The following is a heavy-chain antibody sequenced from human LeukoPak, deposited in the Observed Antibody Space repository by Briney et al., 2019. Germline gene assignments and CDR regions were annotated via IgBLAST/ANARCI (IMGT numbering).Heavy chain of an antibody. D-gene: IGHD5-12*01. CDR2: INPNSGGT. CDR3: ARAHIVATITIDY. CDR1: GYIFTDYY. Sequence: ASVKVSCKASGYIFTDYYMYWVRQAPEQGPEWMGWINPNSGGTNYAQKFQGRVTMTRDTSTSTAYMELSRLRSDDTAVYYCARAHIVATITIDYWGQGTLVTVSS. J-gene: IGHJ4*02. V-gene: IGHV1-2*02.